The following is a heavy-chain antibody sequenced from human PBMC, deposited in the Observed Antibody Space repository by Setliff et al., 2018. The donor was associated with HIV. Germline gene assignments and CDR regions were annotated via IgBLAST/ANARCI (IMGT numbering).Heavy chain of an antibody. CDR1: GGSISSGGYY. D-gene: IGHD6-19*01. Sequence: NPSETLSLTCTVSGGSISSGGYYWSWIRQHPGKGLEWIGYIYYSGNTYYNPSLKSRVTISVDTSKNQFSLKLSSVTAADTAVYFCARERRQWLADYWGQGTLVTVSS. CDR2: IYYSGNT. CDR3: ARERRQWLADY. V-gene: IGHV4-31*03. J-gene: IGHJ4*02.